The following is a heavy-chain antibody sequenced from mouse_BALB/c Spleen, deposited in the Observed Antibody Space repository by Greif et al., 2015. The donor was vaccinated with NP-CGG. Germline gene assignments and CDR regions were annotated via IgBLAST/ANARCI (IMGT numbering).Heavy chain of an antibody. J-gene: IGHJ3*01. CDR3: ARSGTKDFAY. D-gene: IGHD4-1*01. CDR1: GYTFTSYW. Sequence: QVQLQQPGAELAKPGASVKMSCKASGYTFTSYWMHWVKQRPGQGLEWIGYINPSTGYTEYNQKFKDKATLTADKSSGTAYMQLSSPTSEDSAVYYCARSGTKDFAYWGQGTLVTVSA. CDR2: INPSTGYT. V-gene: IGHV1-7*01.